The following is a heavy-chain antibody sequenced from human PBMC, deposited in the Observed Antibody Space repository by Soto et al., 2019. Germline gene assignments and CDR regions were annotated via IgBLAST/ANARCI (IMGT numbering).Heavy chain of an antibody. V-gene: IGHV3-23*01. J-gene: IGHJ4*02. Sequence: GGSLRLSCAASGFTFSSYAMSWVRQAPGKGLEWVSAISGSGGSTYYADSVKGRFTISRDNSKNTLYLQMNSLRAEDTAVYYCAKVGKDSSSWRSDYWGQGTLVTVSS. CDR3: AKVGKDSSSWRSDY. D-gene: IGHD6-13*01. CDR1: GFTFSSYA. CDR2: ISGSGGST.